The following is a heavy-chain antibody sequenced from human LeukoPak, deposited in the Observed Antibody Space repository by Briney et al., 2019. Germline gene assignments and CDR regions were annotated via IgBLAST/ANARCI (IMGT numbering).Heavy chain of an antibody. CDR1: GVSISSGDNY. Sequence: SQTLSLTCTVSGVSISSGDNYCSWIRQHPGEGLEWIGYIHYSGSTFYNPSLKSRATISVDTSKSQFSLNLSSVAAADTAVYYCARGELVFDYWGQGTLVTVSS. CDR2: IHYSGST. D-gene: IGHD1-1*01. V-gene: IGHV4-31*03. CDR3: ARGELVFDY. J-gene: IGHJ4*02.